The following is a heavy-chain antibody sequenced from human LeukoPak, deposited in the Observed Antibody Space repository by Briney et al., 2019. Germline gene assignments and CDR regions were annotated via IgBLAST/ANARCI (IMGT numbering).Heavy chain of an antibody. V-gene: IGHV3-30*03. J-gene: IGHJ4*02. CDR2: ISYDGTNK. CDR3: TTLGSMVRGVMIDY. D-gene: IGHD3-10*01. CDR1: GFTFSSYG. Sequence: GGSLRLSCAASGFTFSSYGMHWVRQAPGKGLEWVAVISYDGTNKYYADSVKGRFTISRDNSKNTLYLQMNSLKTEDTAVYYCTTLGSMVRGVMIDYWGQGTLVTVSS.